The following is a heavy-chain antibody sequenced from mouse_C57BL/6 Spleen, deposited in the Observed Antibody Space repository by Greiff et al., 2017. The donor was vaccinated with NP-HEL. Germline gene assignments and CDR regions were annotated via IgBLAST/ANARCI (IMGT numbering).Heavy chain of an antibody. D-gene: IGHD2-4*01. J-gene: IGHJ3*01. CDR3: ALYYDYDEFAY. V-gene: IGHV1-69*01. Sequence: QVQLKQPGAELVMPGASVKLSCKASGYTFTSYWMHWVKQRPGQGLEWIGEIDPSDSYTNYNQKFKGKSTLTVDKSSSTAYMQLSSLTSEDSAVYYCALYYDYDEFAYWGQGTLVTVSA. CDR1: GYTFTSYW. CDR2: IDPSDSYT.